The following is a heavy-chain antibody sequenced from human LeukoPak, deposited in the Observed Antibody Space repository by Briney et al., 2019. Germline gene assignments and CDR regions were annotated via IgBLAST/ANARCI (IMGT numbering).Heavy chain of an antibody. CDR2: INSDGSST. CDR1: GFTFSSYW. V-gene: IGHV3-74*01. Sequence: GGSLRLSCAASGFTFSSYWTHWVRQAPGKGLVWVSRINSDGSSTSYADSVKGRFTISRDNAKNTLYLQMNSLRAEDTAVYYCARARLLEWGEYAFDIWGQGTMVTVSS. D-gene: IGHD3-3*01. CDR3: ARARLLEWGEYAFDI. J-gene: IGHJ3*02.